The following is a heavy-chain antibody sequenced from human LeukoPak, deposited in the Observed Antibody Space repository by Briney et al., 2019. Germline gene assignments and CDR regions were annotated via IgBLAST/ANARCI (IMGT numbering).Heavy chain of an antibody. J-gene: IGHJ6*02. Sequence: GGSLRLSCAASGFTFNTYTMTWVRQTPGKGLEWISDISTSSSTVHYADSVKGRFTISRDNAKNSLYLQMNRLRAEDTAVYYCARDLAAAGYYYYGMDVWGQGTTVTVSS. CDR3: ARDLAAAGYYYYGMDV. V-gene: IGHV3-48*04. CDR2: ISTSSSTV. CDR1: GFTFNTYT. D-gene: IGHD6-13*01.